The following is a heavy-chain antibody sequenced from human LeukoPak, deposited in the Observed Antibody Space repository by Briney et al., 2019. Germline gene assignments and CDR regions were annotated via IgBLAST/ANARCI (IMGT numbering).Heavy chain of an antibody. CDR2: IWYDGSNE. J-gene: IGHJ3*02. V-gene: IGHV3-33*01. D-gene: IGHD5-12*01. Sequence: GRSLRLSCAASGFTFSSYGMHWVRQAPGKGLEWVAVIWYDGSNEYYADSVKGRFTISRDNSKNTLYLQMNSLRAEDTAVYYCARESVASDAFDIWGQGTMVTVSS. CDR3: ARESVASDAFDI. CDR1: GFTFSSYG.